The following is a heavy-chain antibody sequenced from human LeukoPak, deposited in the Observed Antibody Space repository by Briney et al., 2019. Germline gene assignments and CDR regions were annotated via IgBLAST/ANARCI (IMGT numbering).Heavy chain of an antibody. D-gene: IGHD2-15*01. V-gene: IGHV3-48*04. CDR3: ARWAWSLVVVPW. J-gene: IGHJ4*02. Sequence: PGGSLRLSCAASGFTFSSYGMHWVRQAPGKGLEWVSYISSSGSTIYYADSVKGRFTISRDNAKNSLYLQMNSLRAEDTAVYYCARWAWSLVVVPWWGQGTLVTVSS. CDR1: GFTFSSYG. CDR2: ISSSGSTI.